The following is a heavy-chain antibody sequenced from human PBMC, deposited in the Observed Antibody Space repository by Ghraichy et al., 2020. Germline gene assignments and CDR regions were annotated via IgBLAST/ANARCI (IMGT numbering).Heavy chain of an antibody. CDR2: INHSGST. CDR1: DGSFSGYY. CDR3: ASMIGDSVGATRHYHYGMDV. J-gene: IGHJ6*02. D-gene: IGHD1-26*01. Sequence: SETLSLTCAVYDGSFSGYYWSWIRRPPGKGLEWIGEINHSGSTNYNPSLKSRVTISVDTSKNQFSLKLTSVTAADTAVYYCASMIGDSVGATRHYHYGMDVWGQGTTVTVSS. V-gene: IGHV4-34*01.